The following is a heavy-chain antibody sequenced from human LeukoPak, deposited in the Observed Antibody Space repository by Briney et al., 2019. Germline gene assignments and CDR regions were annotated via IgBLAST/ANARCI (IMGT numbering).Heavy chain of an antibody. CDR2: IKQDGSET. V-gene: IGHV3-7*01. Sequence: EGSLRLSCAASGFTFSSYSMNWVRQAPGKGLEWVANIKQDGSETYYVDSVKGRFTISRDNAKNSLYLQMKSLRAEDTAVYYCAMIVPTLRDYWGQGTLVTVSS. J-gene: IGHJ4*02. CDR1: GFTFSSYS. D-gene: IGHD5-12*01. CDR3: AMIVPTLRDY.